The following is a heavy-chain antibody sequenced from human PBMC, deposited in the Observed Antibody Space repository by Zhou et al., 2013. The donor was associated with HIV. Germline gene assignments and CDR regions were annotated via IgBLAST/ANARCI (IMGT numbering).Heavy chain of an antibody. CDR3: ATYGPGYNWMYK. CDR1: EYSFSIYY. Sequence: QVLLVQSGAEVKEPGASVKISCKTEYSFSIYYMHWVRQAPGQGLEWMGWILPNTDATKYAPRFQGRVTMTRDTSINTAYMELSSLRSDDTAVYYCATYGPGYNWMYKWGQGTLVTVSS. V-gene: IGHV1-2*02. J-gene: IGHJ4*02. CDR2: ILPNTDAT. D-gene: IGHD1-20*01.